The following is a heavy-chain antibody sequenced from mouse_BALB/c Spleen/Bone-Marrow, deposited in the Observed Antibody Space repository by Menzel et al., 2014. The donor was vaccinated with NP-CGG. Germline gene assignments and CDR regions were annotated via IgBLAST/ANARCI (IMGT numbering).Heavy chain of an antibody. CDR3: ARGGNYGN. CDR2: IFPGIGTT. V-gene: IGHV1S132*01. J-gene: IGHJ2*01. Sequence: QVQLQQPGAELVKPGASVKLSCKTSGYTFTNYWIQWVKQRPGQGLGWIGEIFPGIGTTYYNEKFKGKATLTIDTSSSTAYMQLSSLTSEDSAVYFCARGGNYGNWGQGTTLTVSS. CDR1: GYTFTNYW. D-gene: IGHD2-1*01.